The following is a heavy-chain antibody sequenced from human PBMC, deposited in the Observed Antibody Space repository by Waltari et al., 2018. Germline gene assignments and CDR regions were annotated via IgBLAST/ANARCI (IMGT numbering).Heavy chain of an antibody. CDR2: IIPIFGTA. J-gene: IGHJ5*02. D-gene: IGHD3-3*01. CDR1: GGPFSSYA. Sequence: QVQLVQSGAEVKKPGSSVKVSCKASGGPFSSYAISWVRQAPGQGLEWMGGIIPIFGTANYAQKFQGRVTITTDESTSTAYMELSSLRSEDTAVYYCASLLRFLPWFDPWGQGTLVTVSS. CDR3: ASLLRFLPWFDP. V-gene: IGHV1-69*05.